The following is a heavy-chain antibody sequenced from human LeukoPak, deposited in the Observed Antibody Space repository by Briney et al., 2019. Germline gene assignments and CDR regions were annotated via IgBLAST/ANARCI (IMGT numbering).Heavy chain of an antibody. CDR1: GFPFIEYS. CDR3: ARDHNYAFDN. CDR2: IGIDSGNT. V-gene: IGHV3-48*01. Sequence: GGSLRLSCTASGFPFIEYSMNWVRQAPGKGLEWISYIGIDSGNTKYADSVRGRFTISADKAKNSLYLQMNSLRVEGTAVYYWARDHNYAFDNWAREPWSPSPQ. D-gene: IGHD1-1*01. J-gene: IGHJ4*02.